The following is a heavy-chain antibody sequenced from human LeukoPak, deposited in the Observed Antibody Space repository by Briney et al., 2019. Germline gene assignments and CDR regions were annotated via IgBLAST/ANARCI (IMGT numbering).Heavy chain of an antibody. V-gene: IGHV4-30-2*01. J-gene: IGHJ1*01. CDR3: ASDYGATGYFQH. CDR1: GGSISSGGYS. D-gene: IGHD4-17*01. CDR2: IYHSGST. Sequence: SQTLSLTCAVSGGSISSGGYSWSWIRQPPGKGLEWIGYIYHSGSTYYSPSLKSRVTISVDRSKNQFSLKLSSVTAADTAVYYCASDYGATGYFQHWGQGTLVTVSS.